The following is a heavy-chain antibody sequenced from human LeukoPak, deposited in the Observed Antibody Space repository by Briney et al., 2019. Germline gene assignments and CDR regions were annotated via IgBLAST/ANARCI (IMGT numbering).Heavy chain of an antibody. J-gene: IGHJ3*02. V-gene: IGHV1-8*01. Sequence: VGSVRVSCKASGYTFTSYEINWVGQAPGQGGEWRGWMNHNRGNTVYAQKFEGRVTITRNTTRRTAYMEGSRLRAEDPAVYYCASSDNWNDDLDAFDIWGQGTMVTVSS. D-gene: IGHD1-20*01. CDR2: MNHNRGNT. CDR1: GYTFTSYE. CDR3: ASSDNWNDDLDAFDI.